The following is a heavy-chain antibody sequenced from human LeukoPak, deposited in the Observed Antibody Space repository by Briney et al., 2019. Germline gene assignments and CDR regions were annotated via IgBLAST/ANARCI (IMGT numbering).Heavy chain of an antibody. Sequence: ASVKVSCKASGYTFTGYYMHWVRQAPGQGLEWMGWINPNSGGTNYAQKFQGRVTMTRDTSISTAYMELSRLRSDDTAVYYCARDWIPSTVPAFLFDYWGQGTLVTVSS. V-gene: IGHV1-2*02. CDR2: INPNSGGT. CDR1: GYTFTGYY. D-gene: IGHD2-2*01. CDR3: ARDWIPSTVPAFLFDY. J-gene: IGHJ4*02.